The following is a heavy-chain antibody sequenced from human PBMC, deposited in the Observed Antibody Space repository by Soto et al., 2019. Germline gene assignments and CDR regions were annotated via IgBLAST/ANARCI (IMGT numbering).Heavy chain of an antibody. D-gene: IGHD6-19*01. CDR1: GGSISSGDYY. CDR2: FYSSGSI. Sequence: SETLSLTCTVSGGSISSGDYYWSWIRQPPGKGLEWIGSFYSSGSIIYNPSLRSRVSISGDTSSNQFSMSLTSVTAADTARYYCARMYSSGSGWFHPWGQGTLVTVSS. J-gene: IGHJ5*02. V-gene: IGHV4-30-4*01. CDR3: ARMYSSGSGWFHP.